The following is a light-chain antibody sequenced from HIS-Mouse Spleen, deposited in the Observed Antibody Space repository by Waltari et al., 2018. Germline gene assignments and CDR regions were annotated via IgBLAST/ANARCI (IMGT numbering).Light chain of an antibody. Sequence: QSALTQPASVSGSPGQSITISCPGTSSDVGGYNYVSWYQQHPGKAPKLMIDDVSNRPSGVSNRFSGSKSGNTASLTISGLQAEDEADYYCSSYTSSSTLVFGGGTKLTVL. CDR3: SSYTSSSTLV. CDR2: DVS. J-gene: IGLJ2*01. V-gene: IGLV2-14*03. CDR1: SSDVGGYNY.